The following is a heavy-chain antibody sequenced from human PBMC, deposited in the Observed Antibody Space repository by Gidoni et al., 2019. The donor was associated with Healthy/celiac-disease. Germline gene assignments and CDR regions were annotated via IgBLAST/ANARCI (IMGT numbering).Heavy chain of an antibody. CDR1: GFTFSSYR. CDR2: ISSSSSYI. Sequence: EVQLVESGGGLVNPGGSLRLSCAASGFTFSSYRMNWVRQAPGKGLEWVSSISSSSSYIYYADSVKGRFTISRDNAKNSLYLQMNSLRAEDTAVYYCARDPGCSGGSCPPILYYFDYWGQGTLVTVSS. D-gene: IGHD2-15*01. J-gene: IGHJ4*02. V-gene: IGHV3-21*01. CDR3: ARDPGCSGGSCPPILYYFDY.